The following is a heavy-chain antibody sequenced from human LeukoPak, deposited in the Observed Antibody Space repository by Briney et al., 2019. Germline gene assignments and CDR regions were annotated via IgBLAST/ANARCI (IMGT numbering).Heavy chain of an antibody. CDR3: VKDLVDRASTRGFDV. J-gene: IGHJ3*01. V-gene: IGHV3-23*01. CDR2: ISDSGDKT. CDR1: GFSFTTNA. Sequence: GGSLRLSCAASGFSFTTNAMNWVRQAPGKGLEWVSGISDSGDKTYYADSVKGRFTISRANHKNTLYLEMSSLGAEDAAVYYCVKDLVDRASTRGFDVWGQGTVVTVSS. D-gene: IGHD2-21*01.